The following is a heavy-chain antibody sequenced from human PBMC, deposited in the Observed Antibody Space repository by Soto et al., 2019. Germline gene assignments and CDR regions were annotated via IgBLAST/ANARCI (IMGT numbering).Heavy chain of an antibody. CDR3: VRNYCSGGSCYLYGMDV. V-gene: IGHV3-35*01. Sequence: GGSLRLSCAASGFTFSNSDMNWVRQAPGKXLEWVSGVSWNGSRTHYADSVKGRFIISRDNSRNFLYQQMNSLRPEDMAVYYCVRNYCSGGSCYLYGMDVWGQGTTVTVSS. CDR2: VSWNGSRT. J-gene: IGHJ6*02. CDR1: GFTFSNSD. D-gene: IGHD2-15*01.